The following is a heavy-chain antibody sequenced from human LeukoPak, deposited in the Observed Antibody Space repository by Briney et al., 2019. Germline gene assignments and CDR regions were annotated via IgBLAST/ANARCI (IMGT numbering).Heavy chain of an antibody. Sequence: ASVKVSCKASGYTFTSYYMHWVRQAPGQGLEWMGTINPRGGSTSYALKFQGRVTMTRDMSTSTVYMELSSLRSEDTAVYYCARDAGGPYINSSEWFDPWGQGTLVTVSS. CDR3: ARDAGGPYINSSEWFDP. J-gene: IGHJ5*02. D-gene: IGHD6-6*01. CDR1: GYTFTSYY. CDR2: INPRGGST. V-gene: IGHV1-46*01.